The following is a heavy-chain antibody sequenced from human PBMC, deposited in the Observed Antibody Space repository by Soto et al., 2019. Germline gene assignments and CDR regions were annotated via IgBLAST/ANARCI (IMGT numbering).Heavy chain of an antibody. J-gene: IGHJ4*02. Sequence: EVQLVESGGGLVKPGGSLRLSCAGSGFTFSSYSMNWVRQAPGKGLEWVSSISSSSSYIYYADSVKGRFTISRDNAKNSLYLQVNSLRAEDTAVYYCARGYSNSADFDYWGQGTLVTVSS. D-gene: IGHD6-6*01. CDR2: ISSSSSYI. CDR3: ARGYSNSADFDY. V-gene: IGHV3-21*01. CDR1: GFTFSSYS.